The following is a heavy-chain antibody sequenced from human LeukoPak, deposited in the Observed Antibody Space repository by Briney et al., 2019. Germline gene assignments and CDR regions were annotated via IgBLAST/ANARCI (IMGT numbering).Heavy chain of an antibody. J-gene: IGHJ3*02. Sequence: ASVKVSCKASGGTFSSYAISWVRQAPGQGLEWMGRIIPILGIANYAQKFQGRVTITADKSTSTAYMELSSLRSEDTAVYYCARVAVEKAFDIWGQGTMVTVSS. V-gene: IGHV1-69*04. D-gene: IGHD6-19*01. CDR3: ARVAVEKAFDI. CDR1: GGTFSSYA. CDR2: IIPILGIA.